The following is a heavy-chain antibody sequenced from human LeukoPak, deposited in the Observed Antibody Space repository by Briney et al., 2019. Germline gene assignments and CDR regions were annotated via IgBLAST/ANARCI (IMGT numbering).Heavy chain of an antibody. Sequence: PGGSLRLSCAASGFTFSSYGMHWVRQAPGKGLEWVAVISYDGSNKYFADSVKGRFTISRDNSKNTLYLQMNSLRAEDTAVYYCAKALGDYSKFPDAFDIWGQGTMVTVSS. CDR1: GFTFSSYG. CDR3: AKALGDYSKFPDAFDI. J-gene: IGHJ3*02. CDR2: ISYDGSNK. V-gene: IGHV3-30*18. D-gene: IGHD4-4*01.